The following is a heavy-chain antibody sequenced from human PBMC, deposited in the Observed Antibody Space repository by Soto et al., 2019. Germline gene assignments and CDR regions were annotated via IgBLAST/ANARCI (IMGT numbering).Heavy chain of an antibody. J-gene: IGHJ4*02. CDR1: GGSVTGFY. CDR2: IFHSGSS. D-gene: IGHD6-19*01. Sequence: PSETLSLTCTVSGGSVTGFYWSWIRQPPGKRLEWIGYIFHSGSSNYNPSLKSRVTISVDTSKSQVSLRLNSVTAADTAVYYCARAPCLGVAHMDYWARGTLVTVSS. CDR3: ARAPCLGVAHMDY. V-gene: IGHV4-59*02.